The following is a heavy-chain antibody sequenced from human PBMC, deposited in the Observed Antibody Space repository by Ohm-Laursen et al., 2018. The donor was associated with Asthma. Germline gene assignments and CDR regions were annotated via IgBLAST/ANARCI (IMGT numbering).Heavy chain of an antibody. CDR2: GGSYYDGGLK. CDR1: GLTFNANA. Sequence: SLRLSCTASGLTFNANAFHWVRQAPGKGLEWVAVGGSYYDGGLKYYADSVNGRFTVSRDDSKNTLYLQMNSLRPDGTAVYYCARDVMEWYLPAFDFWGQGTLVTVSS. CDR3: ARDVMEWYLPAFDF. V-gene: IGHV3-30-3*01. J-gene: IGHJ4*02. D-gene: IGHD3-3*01.